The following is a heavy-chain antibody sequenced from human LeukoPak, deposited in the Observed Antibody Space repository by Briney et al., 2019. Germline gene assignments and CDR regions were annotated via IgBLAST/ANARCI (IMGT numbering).Heavy chain of an antibody. Sequence: GGSLRLSCAASGFTFSSYGMHWVRQAPGKGLEWVAFIRYDGSNKYYADSVKGRFTISRDNSKNTLYLQMNSLRAEDTAVYYCAKGPAGGYSGYPLDYWGQGTLVTVSS. CDR2: IRYDGSNK. CDR1: GFTFSSYG. J-gene: IGHJ4*02. V-gene: IGHV3-30*02. CDR3: AKGPAGGYSGYPLDY. D-gene: IGHD5-12*01.